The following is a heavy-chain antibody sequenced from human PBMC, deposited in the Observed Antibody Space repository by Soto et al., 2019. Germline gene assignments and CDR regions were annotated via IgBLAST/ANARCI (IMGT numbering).Heavy chain of an antibody. J-gene: IGHJ6*02. CDR3: ARRGYSSSWYYYYYYGMDV. V-gene: IGHV1-8*02. CDR2: MNPNSGNT. D-gene: IGHD6-13*01. CDR1: GYTFTSYG. Sequence: ASVKVSCQASGYTFTSYGINWVRQATGQGLEWMGWMNPNSGNTGYAQKFQGRVTMTRNTSISTAYMELSSLRSEDTAVYYCARRGYSSSWYYYYYYGMDVWGQGTTVTVSS.